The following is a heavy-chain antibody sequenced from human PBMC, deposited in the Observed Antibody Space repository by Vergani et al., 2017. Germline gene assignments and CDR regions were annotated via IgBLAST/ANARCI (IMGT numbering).Heavy chain of an antibody. CDR2: LSASDRRT. J-gene: IGHJ4*02. Sequence: EVQLLESGGDLVQPGGSLRLSCAASGFTFIMHAMSWVRQAPGKGLEWVSTLSASDRRTHYADSVKGRFTISRDNSKNTLYLQMNSLRAEDTAMYYCAKDTRETTLFDYWGQGTLVTVSS. CDR3: AKDTRETTLFDY. V-gene: IGHV3-23*01. CDR1: GFTFIMHA. D-gene: IGHD1-7*01.